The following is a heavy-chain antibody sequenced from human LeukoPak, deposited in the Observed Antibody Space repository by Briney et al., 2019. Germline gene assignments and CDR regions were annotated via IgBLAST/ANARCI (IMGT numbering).Heavy chain of an antibody. D-gene: IGHD2-21*02. V-gene: IGHV4-59*01. CDR3: ARSRADAYCGGDCYISWFDP. J-gene: IGHJ5*02. Sequence: SETLSLTCTVSGGSISSYYWSWIRQPPGKGLEWIGYICYSGSTNYNPSLKSRVTISVDTSKNQFSLKLSSVTAADTAVYYCARSRADAYCGGDCYISWFDPWGQGTLVTVSS. CDR2: ICYSGST. CDR1: GGSISSYY.